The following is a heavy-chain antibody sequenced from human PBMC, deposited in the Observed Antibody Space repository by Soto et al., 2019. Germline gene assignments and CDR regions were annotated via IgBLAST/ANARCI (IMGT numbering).Heavy chain of an antibody. CDR1: GFSLSTSGVG. V-gene: IGHV2-5*02. Sequence: SGPTLVNPTQTLTLTCTFSGFSLSTSGVGVGWIRQPPGKALEWLALIYWDDDKRYSPSLKSRLTITKDTSKNQVVLTMTNMDPVDTATYYCAHRLRAGWYRWWFDLWGKGTLGTVFS. CDR3: AHRLRAGWYRWWFDL. CDR2: IYWDDDK. D-gene: IGHD2-8*02. J-gene: IGHJ5*02.